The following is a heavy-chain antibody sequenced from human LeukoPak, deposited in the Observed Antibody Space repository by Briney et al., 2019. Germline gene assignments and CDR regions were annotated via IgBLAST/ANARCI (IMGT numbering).Heavy chain of an antibody. V-gene: IGHV4-34*01. CDR1: GGSFSGYY. CDR3: ARGRIVGARAFQR. D-gene: IGHD1-26*01. CDR2: INHSGST. Sequence: SETLSLTCAVYGGSFSGYYWSWIRQPPGKGLEWIGEINHSGSTNYNPSLKSRVTISVDTSKNQFSLKLSSVTAADTAVYYCARGRIVGARAFQRWGQGTLVTVSS. J-gene: IGHJ1*01.